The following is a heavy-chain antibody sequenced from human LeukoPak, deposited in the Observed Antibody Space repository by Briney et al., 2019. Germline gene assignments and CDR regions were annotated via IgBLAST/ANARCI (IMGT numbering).Heavy chain of an antibody. CDR2: INCNGGST. CDR1: GFTFDGYY. CDR3: ARSSPDYYGSGMSFGYGMDV. J-gene: IGHJ6*02. Sequence: GGSLRLSCAASGFTFDGYYMSWVRQAPGKELEWVSGINCNGGSTCYADSVKGRFTISRDNAKNSLYLQMNSLRAEDTAFYYCARSSPDYYGSGMSFGYGMDVWGRGTTVTVSS. V-gene: IGHV3-20*04. D-gene: IGHD3-10*01.